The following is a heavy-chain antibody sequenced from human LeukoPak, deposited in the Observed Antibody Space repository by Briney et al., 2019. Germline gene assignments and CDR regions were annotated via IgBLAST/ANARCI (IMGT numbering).Heavy chain of an antibody. D-gene: IGHD3-22*01. J-gene: IGHJ4*02. CDR2: MNPNSGNT. CDR1: GYTFTSYD. CDR3: ARSHSFSRITMIVVVRGLYYFDY. V-gene: IGHV1-8*01. Sequence: ASVKVSCKASGYTFTSYDINWVRQATGQGLEWMGWMNPNSGNTGYAQKFQGRVTMTRNTSISTAYMELSSLRSEDTAVYYCARSHSFSRITMIVVVRGLYYFDYWGQGTLVTVSS.